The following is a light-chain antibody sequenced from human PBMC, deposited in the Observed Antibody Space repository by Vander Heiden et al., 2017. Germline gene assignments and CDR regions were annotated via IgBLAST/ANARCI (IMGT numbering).Light chain of an antibody. CDR1: QNIKSKL. J-gene: IGKJ1*01. CDR3: HQYGSSPPWT. CDR2: GAC. Sequence: PSTLSLSPRGRATLSCRPSQNIKSKLLAWYEQEPGKASRLVIYGACSRATSIPDRFSDSESRTGFTLTISRLEPKDIAVYYCHQYGSSPPWTFGQGTKVEI. V-gene: IGKV3-20*01.